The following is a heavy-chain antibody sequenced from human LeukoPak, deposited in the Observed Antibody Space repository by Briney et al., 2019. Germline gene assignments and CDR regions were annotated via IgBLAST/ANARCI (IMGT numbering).Heavy chain of an antibody. CDR3: ARENYYDSSGYYSNYYYGMDV. CDR2: ISSSSSYI. V-gene: IGHV3-21*01. D-gene: IGHD3-22*01. J-gene: IGHJ6*02. Sequence: KPGGSLRLSCAASGFTFSSYSMNWVRQAPGKGLEWVSSISSSSSYIYYADSVKGRFTISRDNAKNSLYLQMNSLRAEDTAVYYCARENYYDSSGYYSNYYYGMDVWGQGTTVTVSS. CDR1: GFTFSSYS.